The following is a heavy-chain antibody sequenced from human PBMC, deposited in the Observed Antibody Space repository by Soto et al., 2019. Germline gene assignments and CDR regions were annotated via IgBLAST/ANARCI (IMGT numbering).Heavy chain of an antibody. CDR3: ARRYYWNRGHAFDI. CDR1: GGSISSYY. V-gene: IGHV4-59*08. Sequence: SETLSLTCTVSGGSISSYYWSWIRQPPGKGLEWIGYIYYSGSTNYNPSLKSRVTISVDTSKNQFSLKLSSVTAADTAVYYCARRYYWNRGHAFDIWGQGTMVTVSS. J-gene: IGHJ3*02. CDR2: IYYSGST. D-gene: IGHD1-20*01.